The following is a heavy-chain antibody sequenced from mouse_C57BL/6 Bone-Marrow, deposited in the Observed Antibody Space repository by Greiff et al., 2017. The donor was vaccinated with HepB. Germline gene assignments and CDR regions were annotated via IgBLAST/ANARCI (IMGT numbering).Heavy chain of an antibody. CDR2: ISYDGSN. J-gene: IGHJ2*01. Sequence: EVKLQESGPGLVKPSQSLSLTCSVTGYSITSGYYWNWIRQFPGNKLEWMGYISYDGSNNYNPSLKNRISITRDTSKNQFFLKLNSVTTEDTATYYCARITTVVGNYFDYWGQGTTLTVSS. CDR3: ARITTVVGNYFDY. D-gene: IGHD1-1*01. V-gene: IGHV3-6*01. CDR1: GYSITSGYY.